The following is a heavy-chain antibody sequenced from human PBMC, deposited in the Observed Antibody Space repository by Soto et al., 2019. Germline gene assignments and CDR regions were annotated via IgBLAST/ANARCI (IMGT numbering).Heavy chain of an antibody. J-gene: IGHJ4*02. D-gene: IGHD1-26*01. CDR1: GYTITELS. CDR2: FDPEDGET. CDR3: ATRGKWELTPPFDY. Sequence: ASVKVSCKVSGYTITELSMHWVRQAPGKGLEWMGGFDPEDGETIYAQKFQGRVTMTEDTSTDTAYMELSSLRSEDTAVYYRATRGKWELTPPFDYWGQGTLVTSPQ. V-gene: IGHV1-24*01.